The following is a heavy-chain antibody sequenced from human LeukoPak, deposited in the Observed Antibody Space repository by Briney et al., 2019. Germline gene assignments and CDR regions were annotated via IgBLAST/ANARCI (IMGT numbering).Heavy chain of an antibody. CDR2: INPNSGGT. CDR1: GYTFTGYY. Sequence: AAVKVSCKASGYTFTGYYMHWVRQAPGQGLEWMGWINPNSGGTNYAQKFQARVTMTRDTSISTAYMELSRLRSDDTAVYYCARYLAYSSGWSYTDWFDPWGQGTLVTVSS. CDR3: ARYLAYSSGWSYTDWFDP. V-gene: IGHV1-2*02. J-gene: IGHJ5*02. D-gene: IGHD6-19*01.